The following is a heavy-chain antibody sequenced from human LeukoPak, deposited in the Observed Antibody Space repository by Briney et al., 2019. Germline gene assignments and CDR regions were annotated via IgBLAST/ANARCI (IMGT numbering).Heavy chain of an antibody. CDR2: ISGHNGNT. CDR1: GYTFTTYG. V-gene: IGHV1-18*01. J-gene: IGHJ6*02. CDR3: AREGLDYYGMDV. Sequence: ASVKVSCKASGYTFTTYGITWVRQAPGQGFEWMGWISGHNGNTQYAQKFRGRVTMTTDTSTSTAYMELRSLRSDDTAVYYCAREGLDYYGMDVWGQGTTVTVSS.